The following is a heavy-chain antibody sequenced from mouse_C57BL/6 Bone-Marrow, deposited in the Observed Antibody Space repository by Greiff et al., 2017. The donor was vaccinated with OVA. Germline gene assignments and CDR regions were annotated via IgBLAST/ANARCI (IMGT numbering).Heavy chain of an antibody. V-gene: IGHV2-6-1*01. CDR2: IWSDGST. D-gene: IGHD1-1*01. Sequence: VQRVESGPGLVAPSQSLSITCTVSGFSLTSYGVHWVRQPPGKGLEWLVVIWSDGSTTYNSALKSRLSISKDNSKSQVFLKMNSLQTDDTAMYYCARHGYYGSSYDAMDYWGQGTSVTVSS. J-gene: IGHJ4*01. CDR3: ARHGYYGSSYDAMDY. CDR1: GFSLTSYG.